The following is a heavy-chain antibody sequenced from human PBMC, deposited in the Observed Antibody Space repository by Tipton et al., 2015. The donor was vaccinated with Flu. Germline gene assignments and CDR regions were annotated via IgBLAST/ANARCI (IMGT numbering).Heavy chain of an antibody. D-gene: IGHD1-26*01. CDR3: ARGGWEPHGGWFDP. Sequence: TLSLTCSVSGDSLNSYYWSWIRQSPGKGLKWIGQVYYSGTTNYNPSLKSRVTISLDKSKNQFSLTLKSMTTADTAVFYCARGGWEPHGGWFDPWGQGILVTVSS. V-gene: IGHV4-59*01. J-gene: IGHJ5*02. CDR1: GDSLNSYY. CDR2: VYYSGTT.